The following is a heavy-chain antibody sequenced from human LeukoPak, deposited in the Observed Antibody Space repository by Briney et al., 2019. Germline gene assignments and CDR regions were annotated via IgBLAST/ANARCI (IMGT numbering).Heavy chain of an antibody. J-gene: IGHJ5*02. CDR3: ARGWGIPAPISWFDP. D-gene: IGHD2-2*01. V-gene: IGHV1-69*05. CDR1: GGSFSSNI. CDR2: IVPIFGKT. Sequence: ASVKVSCKASGGSFSSNIIGWVRQAPGRGLEWMGGIVPIFGKTKYAQKFQGRVTITTDESSSTAYMELSSLRSDDTAIHYCARGWGIPAPISWFDPWGQGTLVTVSS.